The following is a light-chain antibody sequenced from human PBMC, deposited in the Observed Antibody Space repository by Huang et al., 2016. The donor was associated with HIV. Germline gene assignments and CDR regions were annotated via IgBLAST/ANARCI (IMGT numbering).Light chain of an antibody. CDR1: QTVNNK. J-gene: IGKJ1*01. CDR3: QQYNDWPWT. V-gene: IGKV3D-15*01. CDR2: SAS. Sequence: IVMSQSPATLSVSPGDSATLSCRANQTVNNKVAWFQQKVGQAPRLIIYSASVRASSIDVPDRFVGRGSGTEFTLSITGVQSDDFAVYYCQQYNDWPWTFGQGTRV.